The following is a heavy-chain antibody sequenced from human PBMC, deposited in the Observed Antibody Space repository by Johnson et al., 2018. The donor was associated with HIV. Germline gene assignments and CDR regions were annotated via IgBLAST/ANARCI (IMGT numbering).Heavy chain of an antibody. V-gene: IGHV3-30-3*02. D-gene: IGHD2-21*01. CDR3: AKRIANNPASDAFDI. J-gene: IGHJ3*02. CDR2: ISYDGSNK. CDR1: GFTFSSYA. Sequence: QVQLVESGGGVVQPGRSLRLSCAASGFTFSSYAMHWVRQAPGKGLEWVAVISYDGSNKYYADSVKGRFTISRDNSKNTLYLQMNSLRAEDTAVYYCAKRIANNPASDAFDIWGQGTMVTVSS.